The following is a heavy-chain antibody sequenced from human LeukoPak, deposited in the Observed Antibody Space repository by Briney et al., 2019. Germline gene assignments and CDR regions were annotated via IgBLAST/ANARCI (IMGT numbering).Heavy chain of an antibody. D-gene: IGHD2-2*01. CDR2: INPSGGST. CDR3: ARGWVRDCSSISCYHTPSAEYFQH. V-gene: IGHV1-46*01. Sequence: ASVKVSCKASGYTFTSYYMHWVRRAPGQGLEWMGIINPSGGSTSYAQKFQGRVTMTRDTSTSTVYMELSSLRSEDTAVYYCARGWVRDCSSISCYHTPSAEYFQHWGQGTLVTVSS. J-gene: IGHJ1*01. CDR1: GYTFTSYY.